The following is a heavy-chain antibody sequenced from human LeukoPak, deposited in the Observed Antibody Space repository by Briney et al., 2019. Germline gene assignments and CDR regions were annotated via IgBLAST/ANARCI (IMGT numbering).Heavy chain of an antibody. CDR1: GYTFTSYG. CDR2: ISGYNGDT. CDR3: ARDWGAPHNVNFDS. Sequence: ASVKVSCKASGYTFTSYGISWVRQAPGQGLEWMAWISGYNGDTNYVQKFHDRLTMSTDTSTSTAYLELASLRSDDTAVYYCARDWGAPHNVNFDSWGQGTLVTVSS. D-gene: IGHD1-26*01. J-gene: IGHJ4*02. V-gene: IGHV1-18*01.